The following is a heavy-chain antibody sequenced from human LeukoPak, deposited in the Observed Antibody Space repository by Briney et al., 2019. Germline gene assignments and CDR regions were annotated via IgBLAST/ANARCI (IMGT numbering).Heavy chain of an antibody. D-gene: IGHD4-23*01. CDR1: GGSVSSSSHY. Sequence: SSETLSLTCTVSGGSVSSSSHYWGWIRQPPGKGLEWIASIYYSGSTSYNPSLRSRVTISVDTSTNQFSLMLSSVTAADTAVYYCARRSYSGNSGLYDSFDIWGQGTMVTVSS. V-gene: IGHV4-39*01. J-gene: IGHJ3*02. CDR3: ARRSYSGNSGLYDSFDI. CDR2: IYYSGST.